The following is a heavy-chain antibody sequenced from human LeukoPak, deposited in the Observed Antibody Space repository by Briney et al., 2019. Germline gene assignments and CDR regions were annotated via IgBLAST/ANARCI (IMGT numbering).Heavy chain of an antibody. CDR3: AKDASIFGVVTLNWSDP. Sequence: PGGSLRLSCAASGFTFSSYGMHWVRQAPGKGLEWVAVIWYDGSNKYYADSVKGRFTISRDNSKNTLYLQMNSLRAEDTAVYYCAKDASIFGVVTLNWSDPWGQGTLVTVSS. D-gene: IGHD3-3*02. CDR1: GFTFSSYG. CDR2: IWYDGSNK. J-gene: IGHJ5*02. V-gene: IGHV3-33*06.